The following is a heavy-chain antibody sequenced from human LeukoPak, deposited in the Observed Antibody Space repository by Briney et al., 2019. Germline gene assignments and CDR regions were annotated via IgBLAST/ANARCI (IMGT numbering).Heavy chain of an antibody. D-gene: IGHD1-26*01. CDR2: ISTYNGNT. CDR3: ARDPGLKGSYWYFDL. J-gene: IGHJ2*01. Sequence: ASVKVSCKASGYTFTSYDISWVRQAPGQGLEWMGWISTYNGNTNYAQKLQGRVTMTTDTITTTAYMELRSLRSDDTAVYYCARDPGLKGSYWYFDLWGRGTLVTVSS. V-gene: IGHV1-18*01. CDR1: GYTFTSYD.